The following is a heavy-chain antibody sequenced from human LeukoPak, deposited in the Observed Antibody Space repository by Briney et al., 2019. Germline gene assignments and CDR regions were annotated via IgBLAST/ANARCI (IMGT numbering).Heavy chain of an antibody. J-gene: IGHJ4*02. Sequence: GGSLRLSCAASGFTFSSYVMNWVRQAPGKGLEWVSAISDTGGSTYYADSARGRFTISRDNSKNTLYLQMNSLRAEDTAVYYCAKGSSGWDFDYWGQGTLVTVSS. V-gene: IGHV3-23*01. CDR1: GFTFSSYV. CDR3: AKGSSGWDFDY. CDR2: ISDTGGST. D-gene: IGHD6-19*01.